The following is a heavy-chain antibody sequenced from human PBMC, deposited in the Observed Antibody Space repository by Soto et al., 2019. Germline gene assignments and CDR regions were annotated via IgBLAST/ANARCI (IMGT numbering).Heavy chain of an antibody. D-gene: IGHD3-3*01. CDR2: IIPIFGTA. V-gene: IGHV1-69*13. J-gene: IGHJ6*02. Sequence: GSSVKVSCKASGGTFSSYAISWVRQAPGQGLEWMGGIIPIFGTANYARKFQGRVTITADESTSTAYMELSSLRSEDTAVYYCARSGGKHYDFWSGYYDPRYYYYGMDVWGQGTTVTVSS. CDR1: GGTFSSYA. CDR3: ARSGGKHYDFWSGYYDPRYYYYGMDV.